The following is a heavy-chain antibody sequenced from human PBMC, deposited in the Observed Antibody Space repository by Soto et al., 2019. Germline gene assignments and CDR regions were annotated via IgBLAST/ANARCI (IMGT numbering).Heavy chain of an antibody. CDR2: INHSGST. D-gene: IGHD3-10*01. CDR1: GGSFSGYY. J-gene: IGHJ5*02. Sequence: LSLTCAVYGGSFSGYYWSWIRQPPGKGLEWIGEINHSGSTNYNPSLKSRVTISVDTSKNQFSLKLSSVTAADTAVYYCARGLIEGRAQNWFDPWGQGTLVTVSS. CDR3: ARGLIEGRAQNWFDP. V-gene: IGHV4-34*01.